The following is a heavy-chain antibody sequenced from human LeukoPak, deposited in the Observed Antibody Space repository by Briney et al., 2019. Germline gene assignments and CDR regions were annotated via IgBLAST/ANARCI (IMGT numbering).Heavy chain of an antibody. CDR1: GGSISSYY. V-gene: IGHV4-34*01. CDR2: INHSGST. J-gene: IGHJ3*02. CDR3: ARGVTTVVDDAFDI. D-gene: IGHD4-23*01. Sequence: SETLSLTCTVSGGSISSYYWSWIRQPPGKGLEWIGEINHSGSTNYNPSLKSRVTISVDTSKNQFSLKLSSVTAADTAVYYCARGVTTVVDDAFDIWGQGTMVTVSS.